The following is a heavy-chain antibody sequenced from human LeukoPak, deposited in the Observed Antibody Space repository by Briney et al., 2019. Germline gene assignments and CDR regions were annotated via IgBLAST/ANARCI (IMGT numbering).Heavy chain of an antibody. CDR3: VRDKRLDNAMEVVATGGWFDP. CDR1: AFTFSTYA. V-gene: IGHV3-30-3*01. D-gene: IGHD2-15*01. CDR2: ISYDGTNK. J-gene: IGHJ5*02. Sequence: GGSLRLSCAASAFTFSTYAMHRVRQAPGKGLEWVAVISYDGTNKYYADSVKARFTISRDNSKNTLYLQMNSLRAEDTAVYYCVRDKRLDNAMEVVATGGWFDPWGQGTLVTVSS.